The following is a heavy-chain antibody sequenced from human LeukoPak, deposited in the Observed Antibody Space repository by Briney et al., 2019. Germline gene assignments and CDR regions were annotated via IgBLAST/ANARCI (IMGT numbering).Heavy chain of an antibody. J-gene: IGHJ4*02. CDR3: ARHEGSGWPFEY. V-gene: IGHV4-59*08. D-gene: IGHD6-19*01. Sequence: KPSDTLSLTCTVSGGSINSYYWSWIRQPPGKGLEWIGYIYYTGSTNYNPSLKSRVTISVDTSKNQFSLKLTSVTAADTAVYFCARHEGSGWPFEYWGQGTLVTVSS. CDR1: GGSINSYY. CDR2: IYYTGST.